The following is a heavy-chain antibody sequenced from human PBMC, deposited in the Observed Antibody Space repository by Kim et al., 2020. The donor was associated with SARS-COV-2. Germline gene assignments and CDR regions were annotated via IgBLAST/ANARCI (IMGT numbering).Heavy chain of an antibody. D-gene: IGHD2-2*01. CDR1: GFTFSSYA. J-gene: IGHJ4*02. CDR3: VKSYFGDQLPSVEVDY. Sequence: GGSLRLSCSASGFTFSSYAMHWVRQAPGKGLEYVSAISSNGGSTYYADSVKGRFTISRDNSKNTLYLQMSSLRAEDTAVYYCVKSYFGDQLPSVEVDYWGQGTLVTVSS. CDR2: ISSNGGST. V-gene: IGHV3-64D*06.